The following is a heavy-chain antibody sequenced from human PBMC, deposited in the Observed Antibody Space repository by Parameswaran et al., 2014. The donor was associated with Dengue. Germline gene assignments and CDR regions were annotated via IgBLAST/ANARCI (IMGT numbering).Heavy chain of an antibody. CDR2: IMGDGGST. CDR3: AKTSAVAVLWYFDL. Sequence: AMPGVRQAPGKGLEWVSLIMGDGGSTYYADSVKGRFTISRDNSKNSLYLQMNSLRTEDTALYYCAKTSAVAVLWYFDLWGRGTLVTVSS. D-gene: IGHD6-19*01. V-gene: IGHV3-43*02. J-gene: IGHJ2*01.